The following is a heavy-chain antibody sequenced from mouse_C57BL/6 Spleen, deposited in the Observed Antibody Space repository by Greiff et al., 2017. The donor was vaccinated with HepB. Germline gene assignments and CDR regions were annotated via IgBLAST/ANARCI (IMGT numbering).Heavy chain of an antibody. V-gene: IGHV5-4*01. CDR2: ISDGGSYT. Sequence: EVQLVESGGGLVKPGGSLKLSCAASGFTFSSYAMSWVRQTPEKRLEWVATISDGGSYTYYPDNVKGRFTISRDNAKNNLYLQMSHLKSEDTAMYDCARETVTTVGGFDYWGQGTTLTVSS. CDR3: ARETVTTVGGFDY. CDR1: GFTFSSYA. D-gene: IGHD1-1*01. J-gene: IGHJ2*01.